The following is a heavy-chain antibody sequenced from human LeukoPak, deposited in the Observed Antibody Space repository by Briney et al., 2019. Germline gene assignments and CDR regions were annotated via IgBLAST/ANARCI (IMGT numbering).Heavy chain of an antibody. CDR3: ARLQVVHYYFDS. V-gene: IGHV4-39*07. J-gene: IGHJ4*02. CDR2: IHHSGNT. D-gene: IGHD6-13*01. CDR1: GGSISSSSYY. Sequence: SETLSLTCTVSGGSISSSSYYWGWIRQPPGKGLEWIAEIHHSGNTNYNPSLKSRVTMSVDTSKNQFSLKLSSVTAADTAVYYCARLQVVHYYFDSWGQGTLVTVSS.